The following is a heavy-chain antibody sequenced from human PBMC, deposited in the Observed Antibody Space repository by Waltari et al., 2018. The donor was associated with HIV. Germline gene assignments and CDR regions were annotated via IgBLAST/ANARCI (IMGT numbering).Heavy chain of an antibody. J-gene: IGHJ2*01. D-gene: IGHD1-26*01. CDR2: IYYSGST. V-gene: IGHV4-59*01. CDR1: GGSISSYY. Sequence: QVQLQESGPGLVKPSETLSLTCTVSGGSISSYYWSWIRQPPGKGLEWIGYIYYSGSTNYNPSLKSRVTISVDTSKNQFSLKLSSVTAADTAVYYCARASGSPAYWYFDLWGRGTLVTVSS. CDR3: ARASGSPAYWYFDL.